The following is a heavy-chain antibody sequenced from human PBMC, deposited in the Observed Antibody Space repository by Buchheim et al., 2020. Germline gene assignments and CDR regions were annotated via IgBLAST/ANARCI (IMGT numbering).Heavy chain of an antibody. V-gene: IGHV3-33*01. CDR1: GFTFSSYG. CDR3: ARDPYCSGGSCYSLFYYYYGMDV. Sequence: QVQLVESGGGVVQPGRSLRLSCAASGFTFSSYGMHWVRQAPGKGLEWVAVIWYDGSNKYYADSVKGRFTISRDNSKNTLYLQMNSLRAEDTAVYYCARDPYCSGGSCYSLFYYYYGMDVWGQGTT. D-gene: IGHD2-15*01. J-gene: IGHJ6*02. CDR2: IWYDGSNK.